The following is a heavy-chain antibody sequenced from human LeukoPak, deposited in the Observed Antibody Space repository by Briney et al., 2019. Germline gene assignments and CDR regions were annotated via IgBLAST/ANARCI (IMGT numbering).Heavy chain of an antibody. J-gene: IGHJ5*02. CDR2: INPSGGST. CDR3: ARGPIAAAGTTVVWFDP. Sequence: ASVKVSCKASGYTFTSYYMHWVRQAPGQGLEWMGIINPSGGSTSYAQKFQGRVTMTRDTSTSTVYMELSSQRSEDTAVYYCARGPIAAAGTTVVWFDPWGQGTLVTVSS. D-gene: IGHD6-13*01. V-gene: IGHV1-46*01. CDR1: GYTFTSYY.